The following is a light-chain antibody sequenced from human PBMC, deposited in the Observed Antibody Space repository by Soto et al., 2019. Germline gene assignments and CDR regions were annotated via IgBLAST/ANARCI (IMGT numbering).Light chain of an antibody. CDR3: SSYSSTITRV. CDR1: SSDIGAYNY. Sequence: QSVLTQPDSVSGSPGQSITISCIGTSSDIGAYNYASWYQQHPGEAPKLIIYDVSNRPSGVSNRFSGSKSGYTASLTISGLQAEDEADYYCSSYSSTITRVFGTGTKVTVL. J-gene: IGLJ1*01. CDR2: DVS. V-gene: IGLV2-14*03.